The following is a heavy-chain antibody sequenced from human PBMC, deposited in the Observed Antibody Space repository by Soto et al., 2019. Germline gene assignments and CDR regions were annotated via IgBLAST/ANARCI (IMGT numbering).Heavy chain of an antibody. Sequence: SETLSLTCAVYGGSFSGYYWTWIRQPPGTGLEWIGDINHSGSTNYNPSLKSRVTISVDTSKNQFSLKLSSVTAADTAVYYCARQFGYGDHFDYWGQGTLVTVSS. CDR1: GGSFSGYY. D-gene: IGHD4-17*01. CDR3: ARQFGYGDHFDY. CDR2: INHSGST. J-gene: IGHJ4*02. V-gene: IGHV4-34*01.